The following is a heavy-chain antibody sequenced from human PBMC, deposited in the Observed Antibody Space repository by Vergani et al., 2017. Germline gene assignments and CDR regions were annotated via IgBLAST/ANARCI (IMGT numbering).Heavy chain of an antibody. CDR2: INPEDSDT. Sequence: EVQLVQSGAEVKTSGESLKIFCPGSGYSFTRYWIGWVRPMPGKGLEWMGVINPEDSDTRYSPSFQGQVTISADTSIRTAYLQWSSLKASDTAMYYCARQEGYNTLSFDYWGQGTQVTVSS. J-gene: IGHJ4*02. V-gene: IGHV5-51*01. CDR3: ARQEGYNTLSFDY. D-gene: IGHD5-24*01. CDR1: GYSFTRYW.